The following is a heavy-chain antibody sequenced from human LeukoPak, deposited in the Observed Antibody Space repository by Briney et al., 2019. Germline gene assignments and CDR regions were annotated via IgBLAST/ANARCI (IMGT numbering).Heavy chain of an antibody. Sequence: GASVKVSCKVSGYTLTELSMHWVRQAPGKGLEWMGGFDPEDGETIYAQKFQGRVTMTEDTSTDTAYMELSSLRSEDTAVYYCATFKYYYDSSGYYYSFDIWGQGTMVTVSS. D-gene: IGHD3-22*01. CDR1: GYTLTELS. V-gene: IGHV1-24*01. J-gene: IGHJ3*02. CDR3: ATFKYYYDSSGYYYSFDI. CDR2: FDPEDGET.